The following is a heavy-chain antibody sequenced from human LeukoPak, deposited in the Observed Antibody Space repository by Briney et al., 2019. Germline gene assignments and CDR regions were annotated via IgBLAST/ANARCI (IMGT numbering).Heavy chain of an antibody. D-gene: IGHD5-18*01. CDR2: INHSGST. Sequence: SETLSLTCAVYGGSFSGYYWSWIRQPPGKGLEWIGEINHSGSTNYNPSLKSRVTISVDTSKNQFSLKLSSVTAEDTAVYYCGLIGGYSYGITDYWGQGTLVTVSS. CDR3: GLIGGYSYGITDY. CDR1: GGSFSGYY. V-gene: IGHV4-34*01. J-gene: IGHJ4*02.